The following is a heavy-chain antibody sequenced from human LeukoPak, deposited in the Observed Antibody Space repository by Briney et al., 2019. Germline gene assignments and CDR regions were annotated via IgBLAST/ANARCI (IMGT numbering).Heavy chain of an antibody. CDR3: ANPPGGDSSSPPEG. J-gene: IGHJ4*02. Sequence: GGSLRLSCAASGFTFSSYGMHWVRQAPGKGLEWVAVIWYDGSNKYYADSVKGRFTISRDNSKNTLYLQMNSLRAEDTAVYYCANPPGGDSSSPPEGWGQGTLVTVSS. D-gene: IGHD6-6*01. V-gene: IGHV3-33*06. CDR1: GFTFSSYG. CDR2: IWYDGSNK.